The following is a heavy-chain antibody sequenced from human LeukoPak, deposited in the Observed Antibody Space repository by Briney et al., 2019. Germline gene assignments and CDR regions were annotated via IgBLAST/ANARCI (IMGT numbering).Heavy chain of an antibody. CDR2: INWNGGST. CDR1: TSTFDDYG. J-gene: IGHJ4*02. CDR3: AMGDSSGWYFDY. D-gene: IGHD6-19*01. V-gene: IGHV3-20*04. Sequence: PGGSLRLSCAASTSTFDDYGMSWVRHVPGKGVEWVSGINWNGGSTGYADSVKGRFTISRDNAKNSLFLQMNSLRAEDTALYYCAMGDSSGWYFDYWGQGTLVTVSS.